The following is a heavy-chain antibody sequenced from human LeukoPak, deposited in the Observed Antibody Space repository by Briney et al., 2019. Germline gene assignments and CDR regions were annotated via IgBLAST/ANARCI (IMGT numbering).Heavy chain of an antibody. D-gene: IGHD6-19*01. Sequence: PSETXSLTCSVSGXSISSGGYYWSWVRQHXXXXXXWIXDXXYSGTTYYNPSLKSRVSISVDTSKNQFSLKVTSVTAADTAVYYCARGGVEGITVAGTLAHWYFALWGRGTLVTVSS. CDR3: ARGGVEGITVAGTLAHWYFAL. CDR1: GXSISSGGYY. CDR2: XXYSGTT. J-gene: IGHJ2*01. V-gene: IGHV4-31*03.